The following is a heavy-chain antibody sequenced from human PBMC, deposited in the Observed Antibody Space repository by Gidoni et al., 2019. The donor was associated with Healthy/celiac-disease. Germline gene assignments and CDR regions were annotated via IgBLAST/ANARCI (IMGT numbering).Heavy chain of an antibody. D-gene: IGHD3-10*01. Sequence: EVQLLESGGGLVQPGGSLRLSCAASGFPFSSYAMGWVRRAPGKGLAWVSAISGSGGSTYYADSVKGRFTISRDNSKNTLYLQMNSLRAEDTAVYYCAKASSLWFGELTGYWGQGTLVTVSS. CDR3: AKASSLWFGELTGY. V-gene: IGHV3-23*01. J-gene: IGHJ4*02. CDR2: ISGSGGST. CDR1: GFPFSSYA.